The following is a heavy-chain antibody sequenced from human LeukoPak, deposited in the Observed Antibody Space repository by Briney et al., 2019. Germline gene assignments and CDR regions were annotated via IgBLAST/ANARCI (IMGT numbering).Heavy chain of an antibody. CDR1: GGSISSGGYS. Sequence: PSQTLSLTCAVSGGSISSGGYSWSWIRQPPGKGLEWIGYIYHSGSTYYNPSLKSRVTMSVDRSKNQFSLKLSSVTAADTAVYYCASRGQGGYSRNSPIDYWGQGTLVTVSS. J-gene: IGHJ4*02. V-gene: IGHV4-30-2*01. CDR3: ASRGQGGYSRNSPIDY. D-gene: IGHD5-18*01. CDR2: IYHSGST.